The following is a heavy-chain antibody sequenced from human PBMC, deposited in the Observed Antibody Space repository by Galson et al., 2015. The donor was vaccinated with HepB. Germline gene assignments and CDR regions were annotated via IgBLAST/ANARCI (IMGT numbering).Heavy chain of an antibody. D-gene: IGHD1-26*01. Sequence: SLRLSCAASGFTFSSYGMHWVRQAPGKGLEWVAVISYDGSNKYYADPVKGRFTISRDNSKNTLYLQMNSLRAEDTAVYYCAKDSLTWDQAWFDYWGQGTLVTVSS. J-gene: IGHJ4*02. CDR1: GFTFSSYG. CDR2: ISYDGSNK. CDR3: AKDSLTWDQAWFDY. V-gene: IGHV3-30*18.